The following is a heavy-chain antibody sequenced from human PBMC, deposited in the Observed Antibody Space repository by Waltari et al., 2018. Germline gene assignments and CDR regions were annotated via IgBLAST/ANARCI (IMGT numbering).Heavy chain of an antibody. V-gene: IGHV4-4*07. CDR1: GGSISSYY. J-gene: IGHJ6*03. CDR3: AREGSSSYYYYMDV. CDR2: IYTSGST. Sequence: QVQLQESGPGLVKPSETLSLTCPVSGGSISSYYWSWLRQPAGKGLEWIGRIYTSGSTNYNPSLKSRVTMSVDTSKNQFSLKLSSVTAADTAVYYCAREGSSSYYYYMDVWGKGTTVTISS. D-gene: IGHD6-6*01.